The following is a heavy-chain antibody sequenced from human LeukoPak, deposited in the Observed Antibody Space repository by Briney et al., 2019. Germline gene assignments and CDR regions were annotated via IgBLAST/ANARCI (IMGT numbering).Heavy chain of an antibody. D-gene: IGHD3-10*01. V-gene: IGHV7-4-1*02. CDR3: AREGLWFGELLGYAFDI. Sequence: ASVKVSCKASGYTFTSYAMNWVRQAPGQGLEWMGWINTNTGNPTYAQGFTGRFVFSLDTSVSTAYLQISSLKAEDTAVYYCAREGLWFGELLGYAFDIWGQGTMVTVSS. J-gene: IGHJ3*02. CDR1: GYTFTSYA. CDR2: INTNTGNP.